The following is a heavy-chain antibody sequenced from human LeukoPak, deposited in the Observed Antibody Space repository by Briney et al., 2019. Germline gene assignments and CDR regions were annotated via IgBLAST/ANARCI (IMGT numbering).Heavy chain of an antibody. D-gene: IGHD2-2*01. CDR3: ARLGVVVVPAAGD. V-gene: IGHV4-34*01. CDR1: GGSISNYY. CDR2: INHSGST. Sequence: SETLSLTCTVSGGSISNYYWSWIRQPPGKGLEWIGEINHSGSTNYNPSLKSRVTISVDTSKNQFSLKLSSVTAADTAVYYCARLGVVVVPAAGDWGQGTLVTVSS. J-gene: IGHJ4*02.